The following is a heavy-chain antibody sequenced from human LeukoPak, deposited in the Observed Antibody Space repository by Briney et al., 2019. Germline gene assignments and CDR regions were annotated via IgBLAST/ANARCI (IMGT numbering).Heavy chain of an antibody. V-gene: IGHV4-39*01. D-gene: IGHD2/OR15-2a*01. CDR1: RGSNRSSSYY. CDR2: LYYSGSN. Sequence: SETLSLTCTVSRGSNRSSSYYWGWLRQPPGKGLEWLGRLYYSGSNYYNPSLKSRVTISVDTPKNQFSLNLTSVTAADTAVYYCARHWDRDCNTINFAFDYWGQGALVTVSS. J-gene: IGHJ4*02. CDR3: ARHWDRDCNTINFAFDY.